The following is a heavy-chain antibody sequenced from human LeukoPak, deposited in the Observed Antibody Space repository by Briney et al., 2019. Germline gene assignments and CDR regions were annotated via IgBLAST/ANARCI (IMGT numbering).Heavy chain of an antibody. J-gene: IGHJ4*02. Sequence: GGSLRLSCAASGFTFSSYEMNWVRQAPGKGLEWVSYISSSGSTIYYADSVKGRFTISRDNAKNSLYLQMNSLRAEDTAVYYCARDREAVAGTGGDYWGQGTLVTVSS. CDR2: ISSSGSTI. D-gene: IGHD6-19*01. CDR3: ARDREAVAGTGGDY. V-gene: IGHV3-48*03. CDR1: GFTFSSYE.